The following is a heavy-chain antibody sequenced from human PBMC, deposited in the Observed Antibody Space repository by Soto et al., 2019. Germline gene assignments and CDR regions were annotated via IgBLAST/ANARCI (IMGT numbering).Heavy chain of an antibody. V-gene: IGHV4-34*01. CDR3: ARGALFDVGSATNYYSYDMDV. CDR1: GGSFSGYY. J-gene: IGHJ6*03. D-gene: IGHD2-21*01. CDR2: INHSGST. Sequence: SETLSLTCAVYGGSFSGYYWSWIRQPPGKGLEWIGEINHSGSTNYNPSLKSRVTISVDTSKNQFSLKLSSVTAADTAVYYCARGALFDVGSATNYYSYDMDVWGKGTTVTVSS.